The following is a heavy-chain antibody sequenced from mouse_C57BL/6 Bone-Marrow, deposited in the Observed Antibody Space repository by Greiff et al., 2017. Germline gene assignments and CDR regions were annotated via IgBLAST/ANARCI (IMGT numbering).Heavy chain of an antibody. J-gene: IGHJ3*01. CDR3: ARYDYYGSSPSWFAY. CDR2: INPNNGGT. V-gene: IGHV1-22*01. Sequence: VQLKQSGPELVKPGASVKMSCKASGYTFTDYNMHWVKQSHGKSLEWIGYINPNNGGTSYNQKFKGKATLTVNKSSSTAYMELRSLTSEDSAVYYCARYDYYGSSPSWFAYWGQGTLVTVSA. D-gene: IGHD1-1*01. CDR1: GYTFTDYN.